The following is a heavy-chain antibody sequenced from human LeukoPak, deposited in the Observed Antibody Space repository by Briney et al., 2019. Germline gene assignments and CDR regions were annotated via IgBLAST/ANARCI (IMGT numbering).Heavy chain of an antibody. CDR3: ASGDRSTSSRLYMDV. J-gene: IGHJ6*03. D-gene: IGHD2-2*01. V-gene: IGHV1-69*05. Sequence: ASVKVSCKASGGTFSSYAISWVRQAPGQGLEWMGGIIPIFGTANYAQKFQGRVTITTDESTSTAYMELSSLRSEDTAVYYCASGDRSTSSRLYMDVWGKGTTVTVSS. CDR2: IIPIFGTA. CDR1: GGTFSSYA.